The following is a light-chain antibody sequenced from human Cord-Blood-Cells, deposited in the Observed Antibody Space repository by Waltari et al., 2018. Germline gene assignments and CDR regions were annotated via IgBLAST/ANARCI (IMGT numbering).Light chain of an antibody. CDR2: AAS. CDR3: QQSYSTPWT. J-gene: IGKJ1*01. Sequence: DIQMTQSPSSLSASVGDRVTITCRASQSISSYLNWYQQKPGQAPKLLIYAASSLQSWVPSRFSGSGSGTDFTLTISSLQPEDFATYYCQQSYSTPWTFGQGTKVEIK. V-gene: IGKV1-39*01. CDR1: QSISSY.